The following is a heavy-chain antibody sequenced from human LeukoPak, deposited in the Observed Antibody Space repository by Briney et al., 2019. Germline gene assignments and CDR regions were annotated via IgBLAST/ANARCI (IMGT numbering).Heavy chain of an antibody. CDR3: ARRVGYYDSSGYYCFGY. V-gene: IGHV1-8*01. CDR2: MNPNSGNT. Sequence: ASVKVSCKASGYTFTSYDINWVRQATGQGLEWMGWMNPNSGNTGYAQKFQGRVTMTRNTSISTAYMELSSLRPEDTAVYYCARRVGYYDSSGYYCFGYWGQGTLVTVSS. CDR1: GYTFTSYD. J-gene: IGHJ4*02. D-gene: IGHD3-22*01.